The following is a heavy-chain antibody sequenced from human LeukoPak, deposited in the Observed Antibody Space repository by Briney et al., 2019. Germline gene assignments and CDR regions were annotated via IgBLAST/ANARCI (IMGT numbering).Heavy chain of an antibody. CDR1: GYSFTSYW. CDR2: IYPGDSDT. Sequence: KSGESLKISCKGSGYSFTSYWIAWVRQMPGKGLEWMGIIYPGDSDTRYSPSFQGQVTISADKSISTAYLQWSSLKASDTALYYCARGKQQLVELDYWGQGTLLTVSS. D-gene: IGHD6-13*01. CDR3: ARGKQQLVELDY. V-gene: IGHV5-51*01. J-gene: IGHJ4*02.